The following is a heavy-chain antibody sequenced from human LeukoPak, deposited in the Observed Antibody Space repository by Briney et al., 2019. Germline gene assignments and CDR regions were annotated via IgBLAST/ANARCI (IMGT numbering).Heavy chain of an antibody. CDR1: GFTFSSYW. V-gene: IGHV3-7*01. J-gene: IGHJ4*02. CDR2: IKQDGSEK. Sequence: GGSLRLSCAASGFTFSSYWMSWVRQAPGKGLEWVANIKQDGSEKYYVDSVKGRFTISRDNAKNSLYLQMNSLRAEDTAVYYCARAYSSGYYFFDYWGQGTLVTVSP. CDR3: ARAYSSGYYFFDY. D-gene: IGHD3-22*01.